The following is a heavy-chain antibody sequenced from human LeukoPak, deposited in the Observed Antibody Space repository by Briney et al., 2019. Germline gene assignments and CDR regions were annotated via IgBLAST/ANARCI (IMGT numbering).Heavy chain of an antibody. V-gene: IGHV4-34*01. CDR1: GGSFSGYY. Sequence: SETLSLTCAVYGGSFSGYYWSWIRQPPGQGLEWIGEINHSGSTNYNPSLKSQVPISVDTSTNQFSLKLSSVTAADTAVYHCARGFRGYYYYYYMDVWGKGTTVTVSS. CDR3: ARGFRGYYYYYYMDV. D-gene: IGHD3-10*01. CDR2: INHSGST. J-gene: IGHJ6*03.